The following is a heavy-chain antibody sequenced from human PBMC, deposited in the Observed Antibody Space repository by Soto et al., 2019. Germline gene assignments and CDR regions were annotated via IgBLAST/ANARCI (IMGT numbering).Heavy chain of an antibody. Sequence: SETLSLTCTVSGASIISYYWTWIRQPPGKGLEWIGYIYYSGSTNYNPSLKSRVTISVDTSKNQFSLKLSSVTAADTAVYYCARDDYDSSGYYSKDAFDIWGQGTMVTVSS. V-gene: IGHV4-59*01. CDR2: IYYSGST. CDR3: ARDDYDSSGYYSKDAFDI. J-gene: IGHJ3*02. D-gene: IGHD3-22*01. CDR1: GASIISYY.